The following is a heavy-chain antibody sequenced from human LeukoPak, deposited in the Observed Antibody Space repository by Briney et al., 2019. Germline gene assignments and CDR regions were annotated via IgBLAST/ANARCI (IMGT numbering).Heavy chain of an antibody. CDR3: AKSGGDGAPFDY. CDR1: GFTFSSYG. V-gene: IGHV3-30*18. CDR2: ISYDGSNK. Sequence: GRSLRLSCAASGFTFSSYGMHWVRQAPGKGLEWVAVISYDGSNKYYADSVKGRFTIYRDNSKNTLYLRMNSLRAEDTAVYYCAKSGGDGAPFDYWGQGTLVTVSS. J-gene: IGHJ4*02. D-gene: IGHD3-16*01.